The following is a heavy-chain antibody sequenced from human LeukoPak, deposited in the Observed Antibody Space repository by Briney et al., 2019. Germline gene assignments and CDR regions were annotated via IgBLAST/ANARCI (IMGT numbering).Heavy chain of an antibody. CDR3: ARGGSGSSPAFDY. D-gene: IGHD1-26*01. Sequence: GGSLRLSCAASGFTFDDYAMHWVRQAPGKGLEWVSGISWNSGSIGYADSVKGRFTISRDNAKNSLYLQMNSLRAEDTAVYYCARGGSGSSPAFDYWGQGTLVTVSS. CDR2: ISWNSGSI. CDR1: GFTFDDYA. J-gene: IGHJ4*02. V-gene: IGHV3-9*01.